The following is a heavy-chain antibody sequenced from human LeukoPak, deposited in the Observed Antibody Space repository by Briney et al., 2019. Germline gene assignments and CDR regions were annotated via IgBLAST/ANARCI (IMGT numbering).Heavy chain of an antibody. CDR2: ISSSSSNI. D-gene: IGHD5-24*01. CDR3: ARDGHNSYDY. Sequence: GGSLRLSCAASGFTFNTYYINWVRQAPGKGLEWVSSISSSSSNIYYADSVKGRFTISRDNAKNSLFLQMNSLRAEDTAVYYCARDGHNSYDYWGQGTLATVSS. V-gene: IGHV3-21*01. CDR1: GFTFNTYY. J-gene: IGHJ4*02.